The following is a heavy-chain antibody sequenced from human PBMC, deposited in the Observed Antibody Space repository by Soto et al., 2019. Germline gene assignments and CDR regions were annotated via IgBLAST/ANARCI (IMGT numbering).Heavy chain of an antibody. CDR3: ARVYSRHHTFGGVIVMVDY. V-gene: IGHV3-21*01. Sequence: GGSLRLSCAASGFTFSSYSMNWVRQAPGKGLEWVSSISSSSSYIYYADSVKGRFTISRDNAKNSLYLQMNSLRAEDTAVYYCARVYSRHHTFGGVIVMVDYWGQGTLVTVSS. CDR2: ISSSSSYI. D-gene: IGHD3-16*02. CDR1: GFTFSSYS. J-gene: IGHJ4*02.